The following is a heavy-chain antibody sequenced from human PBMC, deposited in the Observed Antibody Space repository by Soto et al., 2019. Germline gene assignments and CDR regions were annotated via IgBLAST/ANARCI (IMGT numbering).Heavy chain of an antibody. D-gene: IGHD2-15*01. CDR2: IYSGGST. CDR1: GFTVSSNY. CDR3: ARDGGYCSGGSCYSGVPWFDP. V-gene: IGHV3-66*01. Sequence: GGSLRLSCAASGFTVSSNYMSWVRQDPGKGLEWVSVIYSGGSTYYADPVKGRFTISRDNSKNTLYLQMSSLRAEDTAVYYCARDGGYCSGGSCYSGVPWFDPWGQGTLVTVSS. J-gene: IGHJ5*02.